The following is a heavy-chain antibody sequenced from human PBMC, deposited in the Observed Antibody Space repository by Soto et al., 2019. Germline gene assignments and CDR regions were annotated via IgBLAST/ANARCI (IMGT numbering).Heavy chain of an antibody. Sequence: QVQLVESGGGVVQPGRSLRLSCAASGFTFSSYGMHWVRQAPGKGLEWVAVISYGGSNKYYADSVKGRFTISRDNSKNTLYLQMNSLRAEDTAVYYCATGGVVPAAIIYYYYYMDVWGKGTTVTVSS. CDR1: GFTFSSYG. V-gene: IGHV3-30*03. CDR3: ATGGVVPAAIIYYYYYMDV. D-gene: IGHD2-2*02. J-gene: IGHJ6*03. CDR2: ISYGGSNK.